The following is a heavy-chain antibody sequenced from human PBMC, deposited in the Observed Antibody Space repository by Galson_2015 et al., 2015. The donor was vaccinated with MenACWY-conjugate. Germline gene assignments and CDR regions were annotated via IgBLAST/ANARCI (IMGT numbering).Heavy chain of an antibody. Sequence: SVKVSCKASGYTFTYRYLHWVRQAPGQALEWMGWITPFNGNTNYAQKFQDRVTITRDRSMSTAYMELSSLRSEDTAMYYCARVGDETDAFDIWGQGTMVTVSS. D-gene: IGHD2-21*01. V-gene: IGHV1-45*02. CDR2: ITPFNGNT. J-gene: IGHJ3*02. CDR1: GYTFTYRY. CDR3: ARVGDETDAFDI.